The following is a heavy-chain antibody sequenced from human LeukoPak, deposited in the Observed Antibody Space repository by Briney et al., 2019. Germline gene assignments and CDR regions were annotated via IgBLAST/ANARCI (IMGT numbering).Heavy chain of an antibody. CDR2: ISDSGGRT. D-gene: IGHD4-23*01. CDR3: AKDPVGRNPPNYFDY. J-gene: IGHJ4*02. V-gene: IGHV3-23*01. Sequence: PGGSLRLSCAASGFTFSTYAVNWVRQAPGKGLEWVSSISDSGGRTCYADSVKGRFTISRDNSKNTLYLQMNSLRAEDTAMYYCAKDPVGRNPPNYFDYWGQGTLVTVSS. CDR1: GFTFSTYA.